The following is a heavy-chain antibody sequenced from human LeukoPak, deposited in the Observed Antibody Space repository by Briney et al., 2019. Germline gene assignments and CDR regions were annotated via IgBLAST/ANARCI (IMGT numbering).Heavy chain of an antibody. CDR3: ASTIAVAGSFDY. D-gene: IGHD6-19*01. CDR1: GGSISSYY. Sequence: SETLSLTCTVSGGSISSYYWSWIRQPPGKGLEGIGYIYYSGSTNYNPSLKSRVTISVDTSKNQFSLKLSSVTAADTAVYYCASTIAVAGSFDYWGQGTLVTVSS. V-gene: IGHV4-59*08. J-gene: IGHJ4*02. CDR2: IYYSGST.